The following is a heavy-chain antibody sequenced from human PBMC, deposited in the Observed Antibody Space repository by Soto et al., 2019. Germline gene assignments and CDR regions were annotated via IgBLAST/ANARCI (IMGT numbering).Heavy chain of an antibody. CDR3: ARGVGSSPPRY. CDR2: IYDSGSP. J-gene: IGHJ4*02. V-gene: IGHV4-61*08. CDR1: GYSVSSSDYY. D-gene: IGHD1-26*01. Sequence: SETLSLTCSVSGYSVSSSDYYWAWIRQPPGQALEWIGYIYDSGSPYYNPSLRSRVIISADTSKNQISLKLTSATAAATAVYYCARGVGSSPPRYWGRGTLVTVSS.